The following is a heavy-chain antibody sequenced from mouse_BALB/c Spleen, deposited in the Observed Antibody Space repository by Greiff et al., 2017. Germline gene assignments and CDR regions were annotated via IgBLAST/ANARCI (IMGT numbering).Heavy chain of an antibody. CDR1: GYTFTSYW. Sequence: VQLQQSGAELARPGASVKLSCKASGYTFTSYWMQWVKQRPGQGLEWIGAIYPGDGDTRYTQKFKGKATLTADKSSSTAYMQLSSLASEDSAVYYCGAIGDAMDYWGQGTSVTVSS. J-gene: IGHJ4*01. V-gene: IGHV1-87*01. CDR3: GAIGDAMDY. CDR2: IYPGDGDT.